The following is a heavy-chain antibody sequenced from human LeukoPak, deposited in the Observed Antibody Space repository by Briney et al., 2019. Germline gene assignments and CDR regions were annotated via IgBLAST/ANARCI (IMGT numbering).Heavy chain of an antibody. CDR1: GGTFSSYA. V-gene: IGHV1-69*06. D-gene: IGHD6-13*01. J-gene: IGHJ6*04. CDR2: IIPIFGTA. Sequence: GSSVKVSCKASGGTFSSYAISWVRQAPGQGLEWMGGIIPIFGTANYAQKFQGRVTITADKSTSTAYMELSSLRSEGTAVYYCARGAAAAPGDYGMDVWGKGTTVTVSS. CDR3: ARGAAAAPGDYGMDV.